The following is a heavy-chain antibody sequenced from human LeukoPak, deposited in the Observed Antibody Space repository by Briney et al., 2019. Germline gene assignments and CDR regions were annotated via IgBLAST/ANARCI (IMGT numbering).Heavy chain of an antibody. V-gene: IGHV3-11*01. CDR3: AREDFYDSGSNDY. Sequence: GGSLRLSCAASGFTFSDYYITWIRQAPGKGLEWVSYISSSGSNIKYADSVKGRFTISRDNSKNTLYLQMISLRAEDTAVYYCAREDFYDSGSNDYWGQGTLVTVSS. D-gene: IGHD3-22*01. CDR1: GFTFSDYY. J-gene: IGHJ4*02. CDR2: ISSSGSNI.